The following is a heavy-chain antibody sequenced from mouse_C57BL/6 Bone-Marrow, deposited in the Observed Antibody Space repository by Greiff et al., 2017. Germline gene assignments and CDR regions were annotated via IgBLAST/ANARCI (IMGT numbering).Heavy chain of an antibody. CDR2: IDPEIGDT. V-gene: IGHV14-4*01. J-gene: IGHJ2*01. D-gene: IGHD2-3*01. CDR3: SPFDVNYFDC. Sequence: VQLQQSGAELVRPGASVKLSCTASGFNIKDDYIHWVKQRPEQGLEWIGWIDPEIGDTEYASKFQGKATIPSDTSSNTAYLQLSSLTSEDTAVYYCSPFDVNYFDCWGQGTPLTFAS. CDR1: GFNIKDDY.